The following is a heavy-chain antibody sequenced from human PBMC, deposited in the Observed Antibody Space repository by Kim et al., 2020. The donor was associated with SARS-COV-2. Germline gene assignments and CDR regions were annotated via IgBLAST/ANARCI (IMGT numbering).Heavy chain of an antibody. CDR2: IYYSGST. V-gene: IGHV4-59*01. CDR1: GGSISSYY. D-gene: IGHD3-3*01. Sequence: SETLSLTCTVSGGSISSYYWSWIRQPPGKGLEWIGYIYYSGSTNYNPSLKSRVTISVDTSKNQFSLKLSSVTAADTAVYYCARDIPFWSGYYWRSYYYYGMDVWGQGTTVTVSS. CDR3: ARDIPFWSGYYWRSYYYYGMDV. J-gene: IGHJ6*02.